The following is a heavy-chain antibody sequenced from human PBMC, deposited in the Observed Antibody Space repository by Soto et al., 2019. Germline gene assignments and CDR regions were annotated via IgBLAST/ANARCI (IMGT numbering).Heavy chain of an antibody. CDR1: GYTFTSYD. Sequence: QVQLVQSGAEVKKPGASVKVSCKASGYTFTSYDINWVRQATGQGLECMGWMNPNSGNTAYAQTFQGRGTMTRNTSITTAYMELSSLRSEDTAVYYCARERSGSYDYWGQGTLVTVSS. CDR3: ARERSGSYDY. J-gene: IGHJ4*02. CDR2: MNPNSGNT. D-gene: IGHD1-26*01. V-gene: IGHV1-8*01.